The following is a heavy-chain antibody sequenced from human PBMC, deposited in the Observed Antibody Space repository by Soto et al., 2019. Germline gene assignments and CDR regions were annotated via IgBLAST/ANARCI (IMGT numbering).Heavy chain of an antibody. CDR2: VSGYNGTT. J-gene: IGHJ6*02. CDR3: ARAGELPYSYYGMDV. Sequence: QVQLVQSGGEVKKPGASVKVSCKASGYTFTTSGVSWVRQAPGQGLEWMGWVSGYNGTTKYEEKFHDRVTMTTDTSTSTAYLALRSLTTDDTAVYYCARAGELPYSYYGMDVWGQGTTVIVSS. CDR1: GYTFTTSG. D-gene: IGHD1-7*01. V-gene: IGHV1-18*01.